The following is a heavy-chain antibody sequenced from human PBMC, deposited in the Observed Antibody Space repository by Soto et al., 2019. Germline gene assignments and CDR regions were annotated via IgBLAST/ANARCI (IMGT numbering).Heavy chain of an antibody. CDR1: GYTFTRYG. V-gene: IGHV1-18*01. J-gene: IGHJ6*02. D-gene: IGHD2-21*02. Sequence: QVHLVQSGAEVKKPGASVKVSCKTSGYTFTRYGISWVRPAPGQGLEWMGWISGYDGRTTFAQKVQDRVTMTTDTSTSTVYMELRSLRSDDTAVYYCAREGDFPYYYDCMDVWGQGTTVTVSS. CDR3: AREGDFPYYYDCMDV. CDR2: ISGYDGRT.